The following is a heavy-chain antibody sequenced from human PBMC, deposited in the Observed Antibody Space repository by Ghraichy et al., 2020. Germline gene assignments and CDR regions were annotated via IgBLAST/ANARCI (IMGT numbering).Heavy chain of an antibody. D-gene: IGHD3-3*01. J-gene: IGHJ6*02. CDR2: TYYRSKWFN. CDR3: ARGSGAFQYYYVMDV. CDR1: GDSVSSNSAA. V-gene: IGHV6-1*01. Sequence: SQTLSLTCVISGDSVSSNSAAWNWIRQSPSRGLEWLGRTYYRSKWFNDYAVSVKSRITINPDTSKSQFSLQLKSVTPEDTAVYYCARGSGAFQYYYVMDVWGQGTTVTVSS.